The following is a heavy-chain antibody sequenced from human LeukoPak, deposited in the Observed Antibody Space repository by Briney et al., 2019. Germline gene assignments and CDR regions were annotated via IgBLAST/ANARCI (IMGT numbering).Heavy chain of an antibody. J-gene: IGHJ4*02. CDR1: GGSFSGYY. Sequence: PSETLSLTCAVYGGSFSGYYWSWIRQPPGKGLEWIGEINHSGSTNYNPSLKSRVTISVDTSKNQFSLKLSSATAADTAVYYCARRRRHYGDYATFDYWGQGTLVTVSS. CDR2: INHSGST. CDR3: ARRRRHYGDYATFDY. V-gene: IGHV4-34*01. D-gene: IGHD4-17*01.